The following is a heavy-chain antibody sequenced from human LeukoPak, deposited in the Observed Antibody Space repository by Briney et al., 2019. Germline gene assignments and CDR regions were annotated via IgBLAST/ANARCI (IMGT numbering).Heavy chain of an antibody. V-gene: IGHV4-34*01. CDR3: ARRYTAMVCFDY. Sequence: SETLSLTCAVYGGSFSVYYWSWIRQPPGKGLEWIGEINHSGSTNYNPSLKSRVTISVDTSKNQFSLKLSSVTAADTAVYYCARRYTAMVCFDYWGQGTLVTVSS. D-gene: IGHD5-18*01. CDR2: INHSGST. J-gene: IGHJ4*02. CDR1: GGSFSVYY.